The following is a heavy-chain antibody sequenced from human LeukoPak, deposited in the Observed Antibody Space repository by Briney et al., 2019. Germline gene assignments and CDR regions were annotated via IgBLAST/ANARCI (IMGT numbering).Heavy chain of an antibody. V-gene: IGHV3-23*01. CDR3: AKGTVRFLEWSQRGYFDY. J-gene: IGHJ4*02. D-gene: IGHD3-3*01. CDR1: GFTFSNYA. Sequence: GGSLRLSCAASGFTFSNYAMTWVRQAPGKGLEWVSSISSTVINTYNADSVKGRFTISRDNSKNTLCLQMNSLRADDTAIYYCAKGTVRFLEWSQRGYFDYWGQGILVTVSS. CDR2: ISSTVINT.